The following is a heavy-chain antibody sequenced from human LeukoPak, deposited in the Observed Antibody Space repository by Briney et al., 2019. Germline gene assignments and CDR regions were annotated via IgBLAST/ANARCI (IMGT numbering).Heavy chain of an antibody. Sequence: GRSLRLSCAASGFTFDDYVMHWVRQAPGKGLEWVSGISWNSGSIGYADSVKGRFTIYRDNAKNSLYLQMNSLRPEDTALYYCAKMPTPIYYDSSGSGDYFDHWGQGTLVTVSS. D-gene: IGHD3-22*01. CDR2: ISWNSGSI. CDR1: GFTFDDYV. J-gene: IGHJ4*02. CDR3: AKMPTPIYYDSSGSGDYFDH. V-gene: IGHV3-9*01.